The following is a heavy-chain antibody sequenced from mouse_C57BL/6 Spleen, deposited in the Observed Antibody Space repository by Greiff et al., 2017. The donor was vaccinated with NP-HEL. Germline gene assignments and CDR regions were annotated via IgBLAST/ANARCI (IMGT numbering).Heavy chain of an antibody. Sequence: EVQRVESGGDLVKPGGSLKLSCAASGFTFSSYGMSWVRQTPDKRLEWVATISSGGSYTYYPDSVKGRFTISRDNAKNTLYLQMSSLKSEDTAMYYCARPGSSYGYFDYWGQGTTLTVSS. V-gene: IGHV5-6*01. CDR3: ARPGSSYGYFDY. J-gene: IGHJ2*01. CDR1: GFTFSSYG. D-gene: IGHD1-1*01. CDR2: ISSGGSYT.